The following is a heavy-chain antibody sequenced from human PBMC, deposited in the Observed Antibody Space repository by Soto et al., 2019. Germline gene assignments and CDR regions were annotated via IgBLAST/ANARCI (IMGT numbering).Heavy chain of an antibody. D-gene: IGHD4-4*01. V-gene: IGHV4-59*08. CDR3: ARLGLTTHPE. CDR1: GGSISSYY. CDR2: IYYSGST. Sequence: SETLSLTCTVSGGSISSYYWSWIRQPPGKGLEWIGYIYYSGSTNYNPSLKSRVTISVDTSKNQFSLKLSSVTAADTAVYYCARLGLTTHPEWGQGTLVTVSS. J-gene: IGHJ4*02.